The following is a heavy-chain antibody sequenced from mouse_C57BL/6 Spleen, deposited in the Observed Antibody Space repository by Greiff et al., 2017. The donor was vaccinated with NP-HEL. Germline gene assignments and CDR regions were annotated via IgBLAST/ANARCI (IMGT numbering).Heavy chain of an antibody. V-gene: IGHV1-82*01. Sequence: QVQLQQSGPELVKPGASVKISCKASGYAFSSSWMNWVKQRPGKGLEWIGRIYPGDGDTNYNGKFKGKATLTADKSSSTAYMQLSSLTSEDSAVYFCARYDGYSYFDYWGQGTTLTVSS. CDR2: IYPGDGDT. CDR3: ARYDGYSYFDY. D-gene: IGHD2-3*01. CDR1: GYAFSSSW. J-gene: IGHJ2*01.